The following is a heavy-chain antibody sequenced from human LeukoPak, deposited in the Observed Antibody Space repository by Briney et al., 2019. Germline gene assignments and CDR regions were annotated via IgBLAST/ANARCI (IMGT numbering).Heavy chain of an antibody. Sequence: GRSLRLSCAASGFTFSSYWMSWVRQAPGKGPEWVANIKQDGSEKYYVDSVKGRFTISRDNAKNSLYLQMNSLRAEDTAVYYCARGQPAAGRYRGYYYYYGMDVWGQGTTVTVSS. CDR2: IKQDGSEK. D-gene: IGHD6-13*01. J-gene: IGHJ6*02. CDR3: ARGQPAAGRYRGYYYYYGMDV. CDR1: GFTFSSYW. V-gene: IGHV3-7*01.